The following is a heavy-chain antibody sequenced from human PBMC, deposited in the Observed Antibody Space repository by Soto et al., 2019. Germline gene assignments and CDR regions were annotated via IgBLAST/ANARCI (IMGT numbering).Heavy chain of an antibody. J-gene: IGHJ4*02. V-gene: IGHV1-69*13. CDR1: GGTFSSYA. CDR3: ARVPDPRTAVAVNY. CDR2: IIPIFDTA. D-gene: IGHD6-19*01. Sequence: SVKVSCKASGGTFSSYAISWVRQAPGQGLEWMGGIIPIFDTANYAQKFQGRVTITADESTSTAYMELSSLRSEDTAVYYCARVPDPRTAVAVNYWGQGTLVTVSS.